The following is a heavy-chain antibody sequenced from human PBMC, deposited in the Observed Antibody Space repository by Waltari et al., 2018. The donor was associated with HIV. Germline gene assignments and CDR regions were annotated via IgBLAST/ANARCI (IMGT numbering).Heavy chain of an antibody. D-gene: IGHD3-10*01. J-gene: IGHJ5*02. V-gene: IGHV5-10-1*01. CDR3: AKLRSGSYDWFDP. CDR2: IDPSDSYT. CDR1: GSRFTSYL. Sequence: EVQLVQSGAEVKKPGESLRISCTGSGSRFTSYLISWGRQMPGKGLEWMGRIDPSDSYTNYSPSFQGHVTISADKSISTAYLQWSSLKASDTAMYYCAKLRSGSYDWFDPWGQGTLVTVSS.